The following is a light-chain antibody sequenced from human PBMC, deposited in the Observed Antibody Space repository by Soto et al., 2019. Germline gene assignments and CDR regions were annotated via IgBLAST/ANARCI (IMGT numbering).Light chain of an antibody. CDR1: QSINSW. J-gene: IGKJ1*01. CDR3: QQYDTYPWT. Sequence: DIQMTQSPSTLSASVGDRVTVTCRASQSINSWLAWYQQKPGKAPKLLIYKASTLESGVPSRFSGSESGTEFTLTISNLQPDDFATYYCQQYDTYPWTFGQGTKVEVK. CDR2: KAS. V-gene: IGKV1-5*03.